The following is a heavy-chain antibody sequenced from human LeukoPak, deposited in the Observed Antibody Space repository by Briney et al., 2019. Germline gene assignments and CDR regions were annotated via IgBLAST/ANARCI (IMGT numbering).Heavy chain of an antibody. Sequence: SETLSLTCTVSGGSISSYYWSWIRQPLGKGLEWIGYIYYSGSTNYNPSLKSRVTISVDTSKNQFSLKLSSVTAADTAVYYCARLIAVAGTIDYWGQGTLATVSS. CDR1: GGSISSYY. CDR3: ARLIAVAGTIDY. CDR2: IYYSGST. V-gene: IGHV4-59*08. D-gene: IGHD6-19*01. J-gene: IGHJ4*02.